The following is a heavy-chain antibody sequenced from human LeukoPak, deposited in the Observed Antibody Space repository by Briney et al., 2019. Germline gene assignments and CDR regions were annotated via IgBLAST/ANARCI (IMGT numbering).Heavy chain of an antibody. V-gene: IGHV1-2*02. J-gene: IGHJ4*02. Sequence: GASVKVSCKASGYTFTGYFMHWVRQAPGQGLEWMGWINPNSGDTNYAQKFQGRVTMTRDTSISTAYMELSSLRSDDTAMFYCARDERYDSSGYPFDYWGQGTLVTVSS. CDR2: INPNSGDT. D-gene: IGHD3-22*01. CDR1: GYTFTGYF. CDR3: ARDERYDSSGYPFDY.